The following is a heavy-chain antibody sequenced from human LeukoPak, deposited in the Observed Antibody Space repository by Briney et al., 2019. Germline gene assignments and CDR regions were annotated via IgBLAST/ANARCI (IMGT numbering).Heavy chain of an antibody. V-gene: IGHV4-4*02. Sequence: PSGTLSLTCAVSGGSISSSNWWSWVRQPPGKGLEWIGEIYHSGSTNYNPSLKSRVTISVDKSKNQFSLKLSSVTAADTAVYYCARVGYYYDSSGYPVDYFDYWGQGTLVTVSS. CDR3: ARVGYYYDSSGYPVDYFDY. CDR2: IYHSGST. CDR1: GGSISSSNW. D-gene: IGHD3-22*01. J-gene: IGHJ4*02.